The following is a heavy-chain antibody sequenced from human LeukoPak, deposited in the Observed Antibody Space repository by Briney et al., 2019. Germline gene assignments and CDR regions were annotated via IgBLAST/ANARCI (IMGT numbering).Heavy chain of an antibody. CDR3: AKGQEVLLWFGELSFDY. CDR2: ISGSGGST. J-gene: IGHJ4*02. D-gene: IGHD3-10*01. CDR1: GFTFSSYA. V-gene: IGHV3-23*01. Sequence: QSGGSLRLSCAASGFTFSSYAMSWVRQAPGKGLEWVSAISGSGGSTYYADFVKGRFTISRDNSKNTLYLQMNSLRAEDTAVYYCAKGQEVLLWFGELSFDYWGQGTLVTVSS.